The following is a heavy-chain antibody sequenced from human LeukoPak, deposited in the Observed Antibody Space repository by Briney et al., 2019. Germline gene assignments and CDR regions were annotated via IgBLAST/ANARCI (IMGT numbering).Heavy chain of an antibody. D-gene: IGHD4-17*01. CDR2: IYYSGST. Sequence: SETPSLTCTVSGGSISSYYWSWIRQPPGKGLEWIGYIYYSGSTNYNPSLKSRVTISVDTSKNQFSLKLSSVTAADTAVYYCAREPYGDHIDYWGQGTLVTVSS. CDR3: AREPYGDHIDY. CDR1: GGSISSYY. V-gene: IGHV4-59*01. J-gene: IGHJ4*02.